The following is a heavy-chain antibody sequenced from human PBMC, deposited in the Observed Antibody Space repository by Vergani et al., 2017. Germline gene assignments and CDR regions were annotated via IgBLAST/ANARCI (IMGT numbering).Heavy chain of an antibody. J-gene: IGHJ4*02. CDR1: GGSFSGYY. V-gene: IGHV4-34*01. Sequence: QVRLEESGPGLVKPSETLSLTCAVYGGSFSGYYWSWIRQPPGKGLEWIGEINHSGSTNYNPSLKSRVTISVDTSKNQFSLKLSSVTAADTAVYYCASGKGLFDYWGQGTLVTVSS. CDR2: INHSGST. CDR3: ASGKGLFDY.